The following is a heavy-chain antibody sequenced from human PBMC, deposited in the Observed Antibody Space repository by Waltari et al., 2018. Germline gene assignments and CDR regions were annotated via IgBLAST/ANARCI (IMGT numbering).Heavy chain of an antibody. Sequence: QVQLVQSGAEVKKPGASVKVSCKASGYTFTGYYMHWVRQAPGQGLEWMGRINPNSGGINYAQKFQGRVTMTRDTSISTAYMELSRLRSDDTAVYYCASAGIAVERNFQHWGQGTLVTVSS. CDR1: GYTFTGYY. CDR3: ASAGIAVERNFQH. J-gene: IGHJ1*01. CDR2: INPNSGGI. D-gene: IGHD6-19*01. V-gene: IGHV1-2*06.